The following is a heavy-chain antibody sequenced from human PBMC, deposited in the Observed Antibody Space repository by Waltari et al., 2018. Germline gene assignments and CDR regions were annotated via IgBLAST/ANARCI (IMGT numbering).Heavy chain of an antibody. V-gene: IGHV4-4*02. D-gene: IGHD2-15*01. CDR3: ARDRGRGLYLDS. Sequence: NWWSWYRQSPGSGLEWIGQSHRSGKTNYNPSLESRVTISIDTANKQFILRVTSTAAADAAVYYCARDRGRGLYLDSWGQGTLFTVSP. CDR1: NW. J-gene: IGHJ4*02. CDR2: SHRSGKT.